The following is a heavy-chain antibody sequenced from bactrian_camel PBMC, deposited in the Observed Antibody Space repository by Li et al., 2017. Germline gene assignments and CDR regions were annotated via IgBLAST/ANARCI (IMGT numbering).Heavy chain of an antibody. CDR1: GDTRSSYC. CDR2: IAIGGEST. CDR3: ATGQVYGGACPLAPVLFDY. V-gene: IGHV3S1*01. D-gene: IGHD6*01. Sequence: VQLVESGGGSVQAGGSLRLSCVASGDTRSSYCMAWFRQAPGKEREGVAAIAIGGESTYYHDSVKGRFTISRDNAKNTLYLQMNSLKHEDEAIYYCATGQVYGGACPLAPVLFDYWGQGTQVTVS. J-gene: IGHJ4*01.